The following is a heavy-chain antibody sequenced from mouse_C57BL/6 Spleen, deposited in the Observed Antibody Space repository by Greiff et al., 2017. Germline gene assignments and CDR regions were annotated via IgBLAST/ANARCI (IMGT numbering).Heavy chain of an antibody. Sequence: EVNVVESGGDLVKPGGSLKLSCAASGFTFSSYGMSWVRQTPDKRLEWVATISSGGSYTYYPDSVKGRFTISRDNAKNTLYLQMSSLKSEDTAMYYWARHEGYDYDVWYFDVWGTGTTVTVSS. V-gene: IGHV5-6*01. CDR3: ARHEGYDYDVWYFDV. J-gene: IGHJ1*03. CDR2: ISSGGSYT. D-gene: IGHD2-4*01. CDR1: GFTFSSYG.